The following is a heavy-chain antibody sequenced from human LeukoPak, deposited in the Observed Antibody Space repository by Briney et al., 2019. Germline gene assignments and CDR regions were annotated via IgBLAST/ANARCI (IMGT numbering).Heavy chain of an antibody. CDR1: GYSFATYY. Sequence: ASVKVSCKASGYSFATYYMHWVRQAPGQGLEWMGIINPSGSRTGYAQKFPGRLTMTRDMSTTTVYMELSSLRSEDTAVYYCARAYYDSSGYYPLGYWGQGTLVTVSS. CDR3: ARAYYDSSGYYPLGY. V-gene: IGHV1-46*01. J-gene: IGHJ4*02. CDR2: INPSGSRT. D-gene: IGHD3-22*01.